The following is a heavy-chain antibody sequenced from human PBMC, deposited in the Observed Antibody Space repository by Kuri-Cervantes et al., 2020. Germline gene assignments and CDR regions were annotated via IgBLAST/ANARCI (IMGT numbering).Heavy chain of an antibody. V-gene: IGHV1-18*04. D-gene: IGHD2-2*01. CDR2: ISAYNGNT. Sequence: ASVKVSCKASGYTFTGYYMHWVRQAPGQGLEWMGWISAYNGNTNYAQELQGRVTMTTDTSTSTAYMELRSLRSDDTAVYYCARDRCSSTSCYHYYYGMDVWGQGTTVTVSS. CDR3: ARDRCSSTSCYHYYYGMDV. CDR1: GYTFTGYY. J-gene: IGHJ6*02.